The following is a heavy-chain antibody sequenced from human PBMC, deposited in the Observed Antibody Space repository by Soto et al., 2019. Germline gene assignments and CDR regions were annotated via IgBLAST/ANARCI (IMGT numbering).Heavy chain of an antibody. CDR2: IYYSGST. D-gene: IGHD2-21*02. CDR3: ARHPSDFWFDP. Sequence: SETLSLTCSVTGGSISSSSYFWGWIRQPPGKGLEWIGSIYYSGSTYYNPSLKSRVTVSVDTSKNQFSLKLSSVTAADTAVYYCARHPSDFWFDPWGQGTLVTVSS. J-gene: IGHJ5*02. CDR1: GGSISSSSYF. V-gene: IGHV4-39*01.